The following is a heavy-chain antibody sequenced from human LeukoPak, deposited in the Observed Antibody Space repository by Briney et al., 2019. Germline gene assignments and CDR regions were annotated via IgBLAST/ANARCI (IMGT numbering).Heavy chain of an antibody. CDR2: IYSDNT. D-gene: IGHD4/OR15-4a*01. Sequence: GGSLRLPCTVSGFTVSSNSMSWVRQAPGKGLEWVSFIYSDNTHYSDSVKGRFTISRDNSKNTLYLQMNSLRAEDTAVYYCARRAGAYSHPYDYWGQGTLVTVSS. CDR1: GFTVSSNS. V-gene: IGHV3-53*01. J-gene: IGHJ4*02. CDR3: ARRAGAYSHPYDY.